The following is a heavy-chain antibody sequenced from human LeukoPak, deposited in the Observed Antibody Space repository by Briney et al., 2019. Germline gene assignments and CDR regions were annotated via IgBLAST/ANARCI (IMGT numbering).Heavy chain of an antibody. CDR2: ITTSDGNT. CDR1: GFTFSSYT. CDR3: ARDRNGGSFDY. Sequence: GGSLRLSCAASGFTFSSYTMSWVRQAPGKGLEWVSTITTSDGNTYYADSVKGRFTVSRDDAKNSLYLQMNSLRAEDTAVYYCARDRNGGSFDYWGQGTLVTVSS. V-gene: IGHV3-23*01. J-gene: IGHJ4*02. D-gene: IGHD4-23*01.